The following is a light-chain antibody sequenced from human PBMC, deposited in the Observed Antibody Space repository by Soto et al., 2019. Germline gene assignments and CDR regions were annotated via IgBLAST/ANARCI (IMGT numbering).Light chain of an antibody. V-gene: IGKV1-9*01. Sequence: DIQLTQSPSFLSASVGDRITITCRASQGITNSLAWYQQKPGKAPKLLIYAASTLQSGVPSRFSGSGSGTEFALTISSLQPEDFATYYCQQLHNYPSITFGQGTRLEIK. CDR1: QGITNS. CDR3: QQLHNYPSIT. CDR2: AAS. J-gene: IGKJ5*01.